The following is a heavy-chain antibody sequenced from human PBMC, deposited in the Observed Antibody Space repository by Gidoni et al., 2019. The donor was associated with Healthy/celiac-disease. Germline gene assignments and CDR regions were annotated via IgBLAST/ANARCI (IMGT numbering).Heavy chain of an antibody. CDR1: GFTFSSYG. J-gene: IGHJ4*02. Sequence: QVQLLESGGGVVPPGRSLRLSCAASGFTFSSYGLHWVRQAPGKGLEWVAVKWYDGSNKYYADAVKGRFTISRDNSKNTLYLQMNSLRAEDTAVYYCARGNGYSYGPFDYWGQGTLVTVSS. D-gene: IGHD5-18*01. CDR2: KWYDGSNK. V-gene: IGHV3-33*01. CDR3: ARGNGYSYGPFDY.